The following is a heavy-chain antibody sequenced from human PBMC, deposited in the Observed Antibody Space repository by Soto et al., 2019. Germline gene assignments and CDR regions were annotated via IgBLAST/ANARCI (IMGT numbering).Heavy chain of an antibody. D-gene: IGHD2-2*01. V-gene: IGHV3-48*03. CDR3: ARELDLKCMGISCSYNWFDG. CDR1: GFSFSAYE. Sequence: EVELVESGGGLVQSGGTLRLTCAATGFSFSAYEMNWVRQAPGKGLEWIAYVSSSGGDIHYADSVKGRFSISRDNAKSLTYLQLSGLRADDTAVYYCARELDLKCMGISCSYNWFDGWGQGTRVTVAS. J-gene: IGHJ5*02. CDR2: VSSSGGDI.